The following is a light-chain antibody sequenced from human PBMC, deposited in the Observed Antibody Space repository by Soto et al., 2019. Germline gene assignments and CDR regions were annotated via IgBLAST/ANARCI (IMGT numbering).Light chain of an antibody. J-gene: IGLJ1*01. Sequence: QSALTQPPSVSGSPGQSVTISCTGTSSDVGNYNRVSWYQQPPGTAPKVIIYEVSNRPSGVPDRFSGSKSGNTASLTISGLQAEDEADYYYSSYTSSSTYVFGTGTKLTVL. CDR2: EVS. CDR1: SSDVGNYNR. CDR3: SSYTSSSTYV. V-gene: IGLV2-18*02.